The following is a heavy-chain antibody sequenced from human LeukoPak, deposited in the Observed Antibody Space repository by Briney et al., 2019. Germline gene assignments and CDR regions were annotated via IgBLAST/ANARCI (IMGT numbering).Heavy chain of an antibody. CDR1: GGSISSYY. Sequence: SETLSLTCTVSGGSISSYYWSWIRQPPGKGLEWIGYIYYSGSTNYNPSLKSRVTISVDTSKNQFSLKLSSVTAADTAVYYCSRARVEDGYNFFDYWGQGTLVTVSS. CDR2: IYYSGST. D-gene: IGHD5-24*01. V-gene: IGHV4-59*01. CDR3: SRARVEDGYNFFDY. J-gene: IGHJ4*02.